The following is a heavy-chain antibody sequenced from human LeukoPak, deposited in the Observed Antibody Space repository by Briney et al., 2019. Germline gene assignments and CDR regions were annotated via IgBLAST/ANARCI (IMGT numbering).Heavy chain of an antibody. J-gene: IGHJ6*02. Sequence: PSGTLSLTCAVYGGSFSGYYWSWIRQPPGKGLEWIGEINHSGSTNYNPSLKSRVTISVDTSKNQFSLKLSSVTAADTAVYYCARGQPHFWSGYYSPYGMDVWGQGTTVTVSS. CDR2: INHSGST. CDR3: ARGQPHFWSGYYSPYGMDV. CDR1: GGSFSGYY. D-gene: IGHD3-3*02. V-gene: IGHV4-34*01.